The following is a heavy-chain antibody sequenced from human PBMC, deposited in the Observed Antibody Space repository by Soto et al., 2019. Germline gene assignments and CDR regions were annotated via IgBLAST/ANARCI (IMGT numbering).Heavy chain of an antibody. V-gene: IGHV1-3*01. J-gene: IGHJ4*01. Sequence: ASVKFSCKASGYTFTSYAIHWVRQDPGQSCEWMGWISAGNGKTRYSEKFQGRVTITRDTSASTAYMELSSLTSEDTAVYYCARALRDDYNRVFIDHWG. D-gene: IGHD4-4*01. CDR1: GYTFTSYA. CDR3: ARALRDDYNRVFIDH. CDR2: ISAGNGKT.